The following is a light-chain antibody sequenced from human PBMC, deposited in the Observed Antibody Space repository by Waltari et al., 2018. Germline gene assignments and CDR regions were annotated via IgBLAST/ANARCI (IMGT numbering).Light chain of an antibody. J-gene: IGKJ1*01. CDR2: ATS. CDR1: QGISNY. CDR3: QQGNNFPPT. V-gene: IGKV1-12*01. Sequence: DIQMTQSPSSVSASVGDRVTITCRASQGISNYLAWYQQKPGKAPKFLIYATSILQSGVPSRFSGSGSGTEFTLTINGLQPEDFATYFCQQGNNFPPTFGQGTEVEI.